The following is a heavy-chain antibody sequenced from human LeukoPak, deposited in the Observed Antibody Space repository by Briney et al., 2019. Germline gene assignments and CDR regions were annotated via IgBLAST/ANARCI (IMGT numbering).Heavy chain of an antibody. CDR1: GFTFSSYA. D-gene: IGHD5-18*01. CDR3: VRDFMYNTACTGC. Sequence: GVSLRLSCAASGFTFSSYAMSWVRQAPGKGLEGVSAISVSGNTYHTDSVTGRFTISRDSSKNTLYLQMNRLRAEDTAVYYCVRDFMYNTACTGCWGQGTLVTVSS. CDR2: ISVSGNT. J-gene: IGHJ4*02. V-gene: IGHV3-23*01.